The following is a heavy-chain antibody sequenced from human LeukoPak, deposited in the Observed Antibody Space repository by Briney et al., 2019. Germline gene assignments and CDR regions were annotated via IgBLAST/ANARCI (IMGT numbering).Heavy chain of an antibody. Sequence: GGSLRLSCAASGFTVSSNYMSWVRQAPGKGLEWVSAICSDSSTYYADSVKGRFTISRDKSKNTLYLQMNSLRAEDTAMYYCARDLPMLFGGQGTLVT. CDR2: ICSDSST. D-gene: IGHD3-10*02. J-gene: IGHJ4*02. V-gene: IGHV3-53*01. CDR1: GFTVSSNY. CDR3: ARDLPMLF.